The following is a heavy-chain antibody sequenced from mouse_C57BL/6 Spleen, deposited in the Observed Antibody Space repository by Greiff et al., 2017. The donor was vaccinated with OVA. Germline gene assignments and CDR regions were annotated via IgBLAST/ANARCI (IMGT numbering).Heavy chain of an antibody. V-gene: IGHV1-82*01. J-gene: IGHJ2*01. CDR3: GGGVFDY. CDR2: IYPGDGDT. CDR1: GYAFSSSW. Sequence: VQLQQSGPELVKPGASVKISCKASGYAFSSSWMNWVKQRPGKGLEWIGRIYPGDGDTNYNGKFKGKATLTADKSSSTAYMQLSSLTSEDSAVYFCGGGVFDYWGQGTTLTVSS.